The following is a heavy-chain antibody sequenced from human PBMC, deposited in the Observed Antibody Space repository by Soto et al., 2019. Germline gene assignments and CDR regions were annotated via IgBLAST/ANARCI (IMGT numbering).Heavy chain of an antibody. V-gene: IGHV4-34*01. Sequence: PSETLSLTCAVYGGSFSGYYWSWIRQPPGKGLEWIGEINHSGSTNYNPSLKSRVTISVDTSKNQFSLKLSSVTAADTAVYYCASLSGSYKPFRDYWGQGTLVTVSS. CDR3: ASLSGSYKPFRDY. CDR2: INHSGST. J-gene: IGHJ4*02. CDR1: GGSFSGYY. D-gene: IGHD1-26*01.